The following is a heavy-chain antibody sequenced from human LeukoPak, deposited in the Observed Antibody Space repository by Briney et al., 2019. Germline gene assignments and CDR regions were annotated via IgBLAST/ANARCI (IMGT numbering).Heavy chain of an antibody. V-gene: IGHV4-31*03. Sequence: PSETLSLTCTVSGGSISSGGYYWSWIRQHPGKGLEWIGYIYYSGSTYYNPSLKSRVTISVDTSKNQFSLKLSSVTAADTAVYYCAVCSGWYDGFDYWGQGTLVTVSS. CDR1: GGSISSGGYY. J-gene: IGHJ4*02. CDR3: AVCSGWYDGFDY. CDR2: IYYSGST. D-gene: IGHD6-19*01.